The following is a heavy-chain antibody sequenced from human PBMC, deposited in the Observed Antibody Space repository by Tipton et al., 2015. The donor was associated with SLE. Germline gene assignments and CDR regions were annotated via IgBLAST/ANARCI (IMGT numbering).Heavy chain of an antibody. V-gene: IGHV4-59*01. J-gene: IGHJ4*02. Sequence: TLSLTCTVSGGSLTNYYWNWIRQFPGKGLEWLGYISYSGKSYYKPSLKSRVTMSVDTSKNQFSLNLRSVTAADTAVYYCARNTGWYKTDYWGQGTLVTVSS. CDR1: GGSLTNYY. CDR2: ISYSGKS. CDR3: ARNTGWYKTDY. D-gene: IGHD6-19*01.